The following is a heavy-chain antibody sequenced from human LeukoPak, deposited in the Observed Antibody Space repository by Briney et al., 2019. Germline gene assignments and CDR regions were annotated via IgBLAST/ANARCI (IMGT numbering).Heavy chain of an antibody. CDR3: ARGRGSVTTFVAYFAY. J-gene: IGHJ4*02. D-gene: IGHD4-11*01. V-gene: IGHV4-34*01. Sequence: SETLSLTCAVYGGSFSGYYWSWIRQPPGKGLEWIGEINHSGSTNYNPSLKSRVTISVDTSKNQFSLKLSCVTAADTAVYYCARGRGSVTTFVAYFAYWGQGTLVTVSS. CDR1: GGSFSGYY. CDR2: INHSGST.